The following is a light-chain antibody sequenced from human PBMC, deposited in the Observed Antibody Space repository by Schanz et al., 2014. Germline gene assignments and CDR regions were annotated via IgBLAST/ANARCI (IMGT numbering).Light chain of an antibody. Sequence: QSALTQPRSVSGSPGQSVTISCTGTSSDVGGYNYVSWFQQHPGKAPELMTYDVTKRPSGVPDRFSGSKSGNTASLTISGLQAEDEADYYCCSYAGSYVFGTGTKLTVL. V-gene: IGLV2-11*01. J-gene: IGLJ1*01. CDR1: SSDVGGYNY. CDR3: CSYAGSYV. CDR2: DVT.